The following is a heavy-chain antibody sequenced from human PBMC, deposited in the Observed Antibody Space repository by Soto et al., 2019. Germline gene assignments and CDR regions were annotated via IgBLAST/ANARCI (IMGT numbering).Heavy chain of an antibody. J-gene: IGHJ6*02. Sequence: HPGGYLRLSCAASGFTFSSYGMHWVRQAPGKGLEWVAVIWYDGSNKYYADSVKGRFTISRDNSKNTLYLQMNSLRAEDTAVYYCARRTSTTPYYDILTGYPTGRDNYGMDVWGQGTTGTVSS. CDR1: GFTFSSYG. CDR3: ARRTSTTPYYDILTGYPTGRDNYGMDV. CDR2: IWYDGSNK. V-gene: IGHV3-33*01. D-gene: IGHD3-9*01.